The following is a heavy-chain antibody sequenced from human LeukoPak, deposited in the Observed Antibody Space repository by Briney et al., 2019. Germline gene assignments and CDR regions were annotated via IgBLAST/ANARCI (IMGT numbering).Heavy chain of an antibody. J-gene: IGHJ4*02. D-gene: IGHD3-22*01. CDR1: GYTFTGYY. CDR2: INPNSGGT. Sequence: GASVKVSCEASGYTFTGYYMHWVRQAPGQGLEWMGWINPNSGGTNYAQKFQGRVTMTRDTSISTAYMELSRLRSDDTAVYYCARVRKNSSGYYSYWGQGTLVTVSS. CDR3: ARVRKNSSGYYSY. V-gene: IGHV1-2*02.